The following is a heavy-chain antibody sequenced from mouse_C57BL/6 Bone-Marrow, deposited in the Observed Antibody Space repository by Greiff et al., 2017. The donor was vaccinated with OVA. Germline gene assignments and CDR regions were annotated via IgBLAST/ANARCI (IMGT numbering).Heavy chain of an antibody. CDR1: GFTFSDAW. V-gene: IGHV6-6*01. J-gene: IGHJ1*03. D-gene: IGHD3-3*01. Sequence: EVNLMESGGGLVQPGGSMKLSCAASGFTFSDAWMDWVRHSPEKGLEWVAEIRNKANNHAPYYAESVKGRFTISRDDSKSSVYLQMNSLRAEDTGIYYCTRSPGGLWYFDVWGTGTTVTVSS. CDR3: TRSPGGLWYFDV. CDR2: IRNKANNHAP.